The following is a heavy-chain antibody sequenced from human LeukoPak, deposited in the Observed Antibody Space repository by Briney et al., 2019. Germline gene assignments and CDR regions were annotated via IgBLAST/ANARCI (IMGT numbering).Heavy chain of an antibody. CDR3: AKASFRLNLILNNWFDP. CDR1: GFTFSSYG. D-gene: IGHD2-8*01. V-gene: IGHV3-33*06. CDR2: IWYDGSNK. Sequence: AGGSLRLSCATSGFTFSSYGMHWVRQAPGKGLEWVAVIWYDGSNKYYADSVKGRFTISRDNSKNTLYLQMNSLRAEDTAVYYCAKASFRLNLILNNWFDPWGQGTLVTVSS. J-gene: IGHJ5*02.